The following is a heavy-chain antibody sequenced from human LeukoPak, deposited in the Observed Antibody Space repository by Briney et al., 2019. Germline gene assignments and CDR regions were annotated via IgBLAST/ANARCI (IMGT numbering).Heavy chain of an antibody. Sequence: GGSLRLSCAASGFNFSTYGMHWVRQAPGKGLEWVAGIAYDGNNKFYADSVKGRFTISRDNSKNTLFLQMNSLRAEDTAVYYCAKDENSSGLSHWGQGTLVTVSS. J-gene: IGHJ4*02. CDR2: IAYDGNNK. CDR3: AKDENSSGLSH. CDR1: GFNFSTYG. D-gene: IGHD3-22*01. V-gene: IGHV3-30*18.